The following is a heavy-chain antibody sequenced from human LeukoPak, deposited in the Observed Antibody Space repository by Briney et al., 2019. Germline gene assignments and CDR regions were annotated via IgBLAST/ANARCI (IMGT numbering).Heavy chain of an antibody. CDR1: GFTFSSYS. CDR3: ARDTPPAITKGGLPPAYYYGMDV. CDR2: ISSSSSYI. J-gene: IGHJ6*02. V-gene: IGHV3-21*01. Sequence: GGSLRLSCAASGFTFSSYSMNWVRQAPGKGLEWVSSISSSSSYIYYADSVKGRFTISRDNAKNSLYLQMNSLRAEDTAVYYCARDTPPAITKGGLPPAYYYGMDVWGQGTTVTVSS. D-gene: IGHD3-3*01.